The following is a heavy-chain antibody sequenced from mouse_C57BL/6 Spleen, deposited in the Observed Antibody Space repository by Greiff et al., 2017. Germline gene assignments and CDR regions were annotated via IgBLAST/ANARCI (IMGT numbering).Heavy chain of an antibody. CDR2: ISDGGSYT. CDR3: ARGNYDGAMDC. Sequence: VQLKEPGGGLVKPGGSLKLSCAASGFTFSSYAMSWVRPTPEKRLEWVATISDGGSYTYYPDNVQGRFTISRDNAKINLYLQMGDLKSEDTAMYFCARGNYDGAMDCGGQGTSVTVSS. J-gene: IGHJ4*01. D-gene: IGHD2-4*01. V-gene: IGHV5-4*01. CDR1: GFTFSSYA.